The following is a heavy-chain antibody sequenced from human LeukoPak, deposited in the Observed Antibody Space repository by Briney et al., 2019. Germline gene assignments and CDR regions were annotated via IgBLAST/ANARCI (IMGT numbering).Heavy chain of an antibody. J-gene: IGHJ4*02. Sequence: PSETLSLTCAVYGGSFSGYYWSWIRQPPGKGLEWIGEINHSGSTNYNPSLKSRVTISVDTSKNQFSLKLSSVTAADTAVYYCARGGLGYCSSTSCYPFDYWGQGTLVTVSS. CDR1: GGSFSGYY. D-gene: IGHD2-2*03. CDR2: INHSGST. V-gene: IGHV4-34*01. CDR3: ARGGLGYCSSTSCYPFDY.